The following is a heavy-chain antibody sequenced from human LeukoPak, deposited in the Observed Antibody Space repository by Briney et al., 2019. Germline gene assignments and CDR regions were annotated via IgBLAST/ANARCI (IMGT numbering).Heavy chain of an antibody. CDR1: GGTFSSYA. CDR2: IIPILGLA. D-gene: IGHD2-21*02. J-gene: IGHJ4*02. Sequence: SVKVSCKASGGTFSSYAISWVRQAPGQGLEWMGRIIPILGLANYAQKFQGRVTITADKSTSTAYMELSSLRSEDTAVYYCARDIVVVTAHALDNPYYFDYWGQGTLVTVSS. CDR3: ARDIVVVTAHALDNPYYFDY. V-gene: IGHV1-69*04.